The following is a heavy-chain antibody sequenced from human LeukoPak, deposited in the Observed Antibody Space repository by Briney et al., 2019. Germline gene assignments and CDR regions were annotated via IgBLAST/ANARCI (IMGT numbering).Heavy chain of an antibody. J-gene: IGHJ6*03. V-gene: IGHV3-53*01. D-gene: IGHD1-1*01. CDR2: IYSSGRT. CDR3: ARGTSGTTAYYYHMDV. CDR1: GFTVSRNY. Sequence: PGGSLRLSCAASGFTVSRNYMNWVRQAPGKGLEWVSIIYSSGRTYYADSVKGRFTISRDNSKNILYLQMNSLRAEDKAVYYCARGTSGTTAYYYHMDVWGKGTTVTISS.